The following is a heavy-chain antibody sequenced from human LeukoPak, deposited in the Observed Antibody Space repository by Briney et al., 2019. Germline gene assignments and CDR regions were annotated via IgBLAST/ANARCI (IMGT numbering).Heavy chain of an antibody. CDR3: ARTDQLLTHIDY. J-gene: IGHJ4*02. CDR1: GFTFSSYS. CDR2: ISSSSSYI. V-gene: IGHV3-21*01. D-gene: IGHD2-2*01. Sequence: GGSLRLSCAASGFTFSSYSMNWVRQAPGNGLEWVSSISSSSSYIYYADSVKGRFTISRDNAKNSLYLQMNSLRAEDTAVYYCARTDQLLTHIDYWGQGTLVTVSS.